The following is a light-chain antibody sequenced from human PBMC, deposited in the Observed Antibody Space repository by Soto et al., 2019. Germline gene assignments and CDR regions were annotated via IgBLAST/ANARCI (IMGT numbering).Light chain of an antibody. J-gene: IGKJ2*01. V-gene: IGKV3-15*01. CDR1: QSINSN. Sequence: ETVMTQSPATLSVSPGERVTLSCRASQSINSNLAWYQQRPGQAPRVLIYDASTRATAVPARFSGSGSGTEFTLTISSLQSEDFAVYYCQQYNSWPYTFGQGTKLEIE. CDR3: QQYNSWPYT. CDR2: DAS.